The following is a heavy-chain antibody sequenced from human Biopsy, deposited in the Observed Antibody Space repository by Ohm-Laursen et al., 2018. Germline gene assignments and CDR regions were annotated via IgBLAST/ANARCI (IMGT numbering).Heavy chain of an antibody. Sequence: GSLRLSCAVSGFAVSSNYLTWVRQAPGKGLEWVSLIYSDLRTYYAGSVKGRFTIYRDSSKNTLYLQMNSLRVEDTAVYYCARGPSGVATIGRGQGTLVTVSS. V-gene: IGHV3-53*01. CDR3: ARGPSGVATIG. CDR2: IYSDLRT. D-gene: IGHD5-24*01. J-gene: IGHJ4*02. CDR1: GFAVSSNY.